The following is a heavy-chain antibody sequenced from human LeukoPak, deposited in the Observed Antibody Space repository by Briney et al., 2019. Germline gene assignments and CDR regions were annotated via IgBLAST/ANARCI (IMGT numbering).Heavy chain of an antibody. CDR1: GFPFRSYA. CDR3: AKSLGRYFDWLPIDY. CDR2: ISASGYTT. J-gene: IGHJ4*02. D-gene: IGHD3-9*01. Sequence: GGSLRLSCAASGFPFRSYAMSWVRQAPGKGLEWVAAISASGYTTYYADSVKGRFTVSRDNSRNTLYLQMNSLRVEDTAVYYCAKSLGRYFDWLPIDYWGQGTLVTVSS. V-gene: IGHV3-23*01.